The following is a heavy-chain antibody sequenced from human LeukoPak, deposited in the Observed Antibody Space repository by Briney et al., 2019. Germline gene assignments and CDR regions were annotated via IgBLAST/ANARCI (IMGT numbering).Heavy chain of an antibody. CDR1: GYSISSGYY. V-gene: IGHV4-38-2*02. CDR2: INHSGST. Sequence: SETLSLTCTVSGYSISSGYYWGWIRQPPGKGLEWIGEINHSGSTNYNPSLKSRVTISVDTSKNQFSLKLSSVTAADTAVYYCARLVRSYYYDSSGYPRKPWFDPWGQGTLVTVSS. J-gene: IGHJ5*02. CDR3: ARLVRSYYYDSSGYPRKPWFDP. D-gene: IGHD3-22*01.